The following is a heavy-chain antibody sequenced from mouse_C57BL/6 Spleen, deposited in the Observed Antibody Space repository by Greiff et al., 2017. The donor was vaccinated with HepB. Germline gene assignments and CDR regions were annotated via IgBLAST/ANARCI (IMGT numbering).Heavy chain of an antibody. CDR1: GYTFTSYW. J-gene: IGHJ1*03. Sequence: VQLQQPGAELVKPGASVKMSCKASGYTFTSYWITWVKQRPGQGLEWIGDIDPGSGSTNYNEKFKSKATLTVDTSSSTAYMQLSSLTSEDSAVYYCARDYDGPHWYFDVWGTGTTVTVSS. CDR3: ARDYDGPHWYFDV. CDR2: IDPGSGST. V-gene: IGHV1-55*01. D-gene: IGHD2-4*01.